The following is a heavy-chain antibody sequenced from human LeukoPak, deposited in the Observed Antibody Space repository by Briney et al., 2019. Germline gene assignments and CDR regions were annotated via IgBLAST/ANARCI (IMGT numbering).Heavy chain of an antibody. J-gene: IGHJ6*03. CDR2: IYYSGST. V-gene: IGHV4-59*01. CDR3: ARTNYYYYYMDV. CDR1: GGSISSYY. Sequence: SETLSLTCTVSGGSISSYYWSWIRQPPGKGLEWIGYIYYSGSTNYNPSLKSRVTISVDTSKNQFSLKLSSVTAADTAVYYCARTNYYYYYMDVWGKGTTVTVSS.